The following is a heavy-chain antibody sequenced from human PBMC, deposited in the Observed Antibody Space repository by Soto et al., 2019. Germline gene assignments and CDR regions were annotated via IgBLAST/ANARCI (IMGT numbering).Heavy chain of an antibody. J-gene: IGHJ4*02. D-gene: IGHD5-18*01. CDR3: SRELRLGVRAMVTGDY. V-gene: IGHV1-69*01. CDR2: IIPIFGTA. CDR1: GGTFSSYA. Sequence: QVQLVQSGAEVKKPGSSVKVSCKASGGTFSSYAISWVRQAPGQWLEWMGGIIPIFGTANYAQKFQGRFTIAAYESPPTAYMELSSLRSEYTAVYYCSRELRLGVRAMVTGDYWGQGTLVTVSS.